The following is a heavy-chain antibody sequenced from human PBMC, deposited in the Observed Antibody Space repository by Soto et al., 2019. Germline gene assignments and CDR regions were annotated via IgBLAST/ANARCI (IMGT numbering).Heavy chain of an antibody. D-gene: IGHD2-21*02. J-gene: IGHJ6*01. V-gene: IGHV5-51*01. CDR2: IYPGDSDT. CDR3: ARLPCGGDCSYYYYGMDV. CDR1: GYSFTSYW. Sequence: GESLKISCKGSGYSFTSYWIGWVRQMPGKGLEWMGIIYPGDSDTRYSPSFQGQVTISADKSISTAYLQWSSLKASDTAMYYCARLPCGGDCSYYYYGMDVWGQGTTVTVSS.